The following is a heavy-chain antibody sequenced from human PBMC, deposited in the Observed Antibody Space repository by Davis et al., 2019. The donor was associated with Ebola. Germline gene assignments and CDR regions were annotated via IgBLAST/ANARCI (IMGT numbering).Heavy chain of an antibody. D-gene: IGHD3-22*01. Sequence: MPSETLSLTCTVSGGSISSGGYYWIWIRQHPGKGLEWIGYIYYSGSTYYNPSLKSRVTISVDTSKNQFSLKLSSVTAADTAVYYCARDTAHYDSSGYYYLFDYWGQGTLVTVSS. CDR1: GGSISSGGYY. CDR3: ARDTAHYDSSGYYYLFDY. CDR2: IYYSGST. J-gene: IGHJ4*02. V-gene: IGHV4-31*03.